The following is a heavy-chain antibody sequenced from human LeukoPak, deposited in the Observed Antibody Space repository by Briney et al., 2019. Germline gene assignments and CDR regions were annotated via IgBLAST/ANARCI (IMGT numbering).Heavy chain of an antibody. CDR1: GYTFTSYA. V-gene: IGHV1-69*13. J-gene: IGHJ4*02. CDR3: ARAGETRFWSGYPFDY. D-gene: IGHD3-3*01. Sequence: ASVKVSCKASGYTFTSYAISWVRQAPGQGLEWMGGIIPIFGTANYAQKFQGRVTITADESTSTAYMELSSLRSEDTAVYYCARAGETRFWSGYPFDYWGQGTLVTVSS. CDR2: IIPIFGTA.